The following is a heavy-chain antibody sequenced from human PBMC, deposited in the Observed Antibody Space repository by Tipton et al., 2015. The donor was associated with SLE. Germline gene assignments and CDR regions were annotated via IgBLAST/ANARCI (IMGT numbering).Heavy chain of an antibody. CDR3: ARPGFLALGDAFDI. CDR1: GGSISSYY. CDR2: IYYSGST. Sequence: TLSLTCTVSGGSISSYYWGWIRQPPGKGLEWIGSIYYSGSTYYNPSLKSRVTISVDTSKNQFSLKLSSVTAADTAVYYCARPGFLALGDAFDIWGQGTMVTVSS. V-gene: IGHV4-39*01. J-gene: IGHJ3*02. D-gene: IGHD3-3*01.